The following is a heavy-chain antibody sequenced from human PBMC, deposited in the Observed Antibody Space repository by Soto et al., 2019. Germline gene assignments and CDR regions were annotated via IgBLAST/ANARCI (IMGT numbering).Heavy chain of an antibody. J-gene: IGHJ6*02. CDR1: GYTVPSYA. V-gene: IGHV1-3*01. CDR3: ARASVTGTTNYYYGMDV. Sequence: ASVKVSCKASGYTVPSYAMHWVRQAPGQRLEWMGWINAGNGNTKYSQKFQGRVTITRDTSASTAYMELSSLRSEDTAVYYCARASVTGTTNYYYGMDVWGQGTTVTVS. D-gene: IGHD1-7*01. CDR2: INAGNGNT.